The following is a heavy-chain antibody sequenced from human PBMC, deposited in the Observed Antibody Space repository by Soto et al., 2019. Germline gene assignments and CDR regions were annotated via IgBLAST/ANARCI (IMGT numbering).Heavy chain of an antibody. J-gene: IGHJ2*01. V-gene: IGHV1-69*01. D-gene: IGHD6-13*01. CDR2: IIPIFGTA. Sequence: QVQLVQSGAEVKKPGSSVKVSCKASGGTFSSYAISWVRQAPGQGLEWMGGIIPIFGTANYAQKFQGRVTITADESTSTAYMELSSLRSEDTAVYYCARNGPGTAAAGNYWYFDLWGRGTLVTVSS. CDR1: GGTFSSYA. CDR3: ARNGPGTAAAGNYWYFDL.